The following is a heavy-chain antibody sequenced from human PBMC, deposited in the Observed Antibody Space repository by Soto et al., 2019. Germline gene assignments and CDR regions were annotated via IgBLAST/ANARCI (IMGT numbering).Heavy chain of an antibody. CDR1: GFTFSSYA. D-gene: IGHD3-22*01. CDR3: ARDHRPFYDSSGYYQGFDY. J-gene: IGHJ4*02. CDR2: ISYDGSNK. Sequence: QVQLVESGGGVVQPGRSLRLSCAASGFTFSSYAMHWVRQAPGKGLEWVAVISYDGSNKYYADSVKGRFTISRDNSKNQLYLQMNSLRAEDTAVYYCARDHRPFYDSSGYYQGFDYWGQGTLVTVSS. V-gene: IGHV3-30-3*01.